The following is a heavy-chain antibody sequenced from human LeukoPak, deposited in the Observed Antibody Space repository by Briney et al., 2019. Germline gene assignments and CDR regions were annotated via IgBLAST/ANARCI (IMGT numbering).Heavy chain of an antibody. CDR3: ARGGAARPDF. Sequence: GRSLRLSCAASGFTFSSYVMNWVRQAPGKGLEWVAVISYAGTNKYYADSVKGRFTISRDNSKNTLYLQMNSLRAEDTAVYYCARGGAARPDFWGQGTLVTVSS. J-gene: IGHJ4*02. V-gene: IGHV3-30*04. D-gene: IGHD6-6*01. CDR1: GFTFSSYV. CDR2: ISYAGTNK.